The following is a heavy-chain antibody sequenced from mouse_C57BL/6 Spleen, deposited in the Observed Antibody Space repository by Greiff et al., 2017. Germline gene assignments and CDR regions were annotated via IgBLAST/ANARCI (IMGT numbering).Heavy chain of an antibody. V-gene: IGHV1-59*01. D-gene: IGHD2-2*01. J-gene: IGHJ4*01. CDR1: GYTFTSYW. Sequence: QVHVKQPGAELVRPGTSVKLSCKASGYTFTSYWMHWVKQRPGQGLEWIGVIDPSDSYTNYNQKFKGKATLTVDTSSSTAYMQLSSLTSEDSAVYYCARTSSTMVTTRAMDYWGQGTSVTVSS. CDR3: ARTSSTMVTTRAMDY. CDR2: IDPSDSYT.